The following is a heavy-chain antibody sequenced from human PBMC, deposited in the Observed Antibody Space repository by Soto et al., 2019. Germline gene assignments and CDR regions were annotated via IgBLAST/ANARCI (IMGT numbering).Heavy chain of an antibody. Sequence: PGGSLRLSCVASGFSFSSYAMSWVRQGPGKGLECVSAIGTSGGSTYHADSVKGRFTISRDNSKNTLYLQMDSLRAEDTAVYYCAPPEPNGYDSEGRPNWGQGTLVTVSS. CDR3: APPEPNGYDSEGRPN. D-gene: IGHD5-12*01. V-gene: IGHV3-23*01. J-gene: IGHJ4*02. CDR2: IGTSGGST. CDR1: GFSFSSYA.